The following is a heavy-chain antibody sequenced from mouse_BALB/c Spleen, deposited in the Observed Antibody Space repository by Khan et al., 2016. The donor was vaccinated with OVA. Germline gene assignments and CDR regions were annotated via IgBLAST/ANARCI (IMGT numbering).Heavy chain of an antibody. CDR3: VIAFHYCSSTWFGY. V-gene: IGHV1-69*02. CDR1: GYPLTSYW. J-gene: IGHJ3*02. CDR2: IDPSDSYT. D-gene: IGHD1-1*01. Sequence: QVQLQQPGAELVKPGASVKLSCKASGYPLTSYWLHWVKQRPGQGLEWIGEIDPSDSYTNYNQKFKGKATVTVDQSSSTTYMQLSSLTAEDSAVYFCVIAFHYCSSTWFGYGGQGTLVTVAA.